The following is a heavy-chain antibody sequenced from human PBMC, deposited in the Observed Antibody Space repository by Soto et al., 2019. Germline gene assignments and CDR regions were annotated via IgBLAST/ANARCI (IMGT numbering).Heavy chain of an antibody. V-gene: IGHV3-11*01. Sequence: GGSLRLSCAASGFAFSDYYMSWIRQAPGKGLEWVSYISSSGSTIYYADSVKGRFTISRDNAKNSLYLQMNSLRAEDTAVYYCARLGGWLQLDAFDIWGQGTMVTVSS. CDR2: ISSSGSTI. CDR1: GFAFSDYY. D-gene: IGHD5-12*01. J-gene: IGHJ3*02. CDR3: ARLGGWLQLDAFDI.